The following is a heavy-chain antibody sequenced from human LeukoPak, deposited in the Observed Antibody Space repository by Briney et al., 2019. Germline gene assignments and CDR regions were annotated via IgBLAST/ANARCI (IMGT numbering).Heavy chain of an antibody. CDR3: ARDLDGYSLFDY. Sequence: GGSLRLSCAASGFTFSSYSMNWVRQAPGKGLEWVSSISSSSSYIYYADSVKGRFTISRANAKNSLYLQMNSLRAEDTAVYYCARDLDGYSLFDYWGQGTLVTVSS. CDR2: ISSSSSYI. V-gene: IGHV3-21*01. CDR1: GFTFSSYS. D-gene: IGHD5-18*01. J-gene: IGHJ4*02.